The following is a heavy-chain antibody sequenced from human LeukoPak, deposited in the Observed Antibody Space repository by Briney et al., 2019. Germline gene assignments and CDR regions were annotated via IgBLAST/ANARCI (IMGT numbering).Heavy chain of an antibody. Sequence: SETLSLTCAVYGGSFSGYYWSWIRQPPGKGLEWIGYIYYSGSTNYNPSLKSRVTISVDTSKNQFSLKLSSVTAADTAVYYCARQGPYGDYFDYWGQGTLVTVSS. D-gene: IGHD4-17*01. V-gene: IGHV4-59*08. CDR2: IYYSGST. CDR1: GGSFSGYY. CDR3: ARQGPYGDYFDY. J-gene: IGHJ4*02.